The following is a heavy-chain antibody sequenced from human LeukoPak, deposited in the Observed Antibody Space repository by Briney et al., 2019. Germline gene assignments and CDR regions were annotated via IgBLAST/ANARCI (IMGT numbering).Heavy chain of an antibody. J-gene: IGHJ4*02. CDR2: ISWNSGSI. CDR3: AKGPLFGGYEYYFDY. V-gene: IGHV3-9*01. Sequence: PGRSLRLSCAASGFTFADYAMHWVRQAPGKGLEWVSGISWNSGSIGYADSVKGRFTISRDNAKNSLYLQMNSLRAEDTALYYCAKGPLFGGYEYYFDYWGQGTLVTVSS. D-gene: IGHD5-12*01. CDR1: GFTFADYA.